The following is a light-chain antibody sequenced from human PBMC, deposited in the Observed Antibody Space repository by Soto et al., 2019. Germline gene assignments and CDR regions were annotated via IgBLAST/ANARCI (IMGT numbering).Light chain of an antibody. CDR2: AAS. Sequence: DIQMTQSPSSLSASVGDRVTITCRASQTISSYVNWYQQKPGKAPKLLIYAASSLQSGVPSRFSGSGSGTDFTLTISSLQPEDFATYYCQQSYSTPLTFGGGTKVGI. CDR3: QQSYSTPLT. CDR1: QTISSY. J-gene: IGKJ4*01. V-gene: IGKV1-39*01.